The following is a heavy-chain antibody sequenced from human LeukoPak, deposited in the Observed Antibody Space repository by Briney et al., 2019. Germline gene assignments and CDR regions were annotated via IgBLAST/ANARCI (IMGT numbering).Heavy chain of an antibody. CDR1: GGSISSYY. J-gene: IGHJ6*02. V-gene: IGHV4-59*01. CDR2: IYYSGST. Sequence: SETLSLTCTVSGGSISSYYWSWIRQPPGKGLEWIGYIYYSGSTNYNPSLKSRVTISVDTSKNQFSLKLSSVTAADTAVYYCARSGSGYDYGMDVWGQGTTVTVSS. CDR3: ARSGSGYDYGMDV. D-gene: IGHD2-15*01.